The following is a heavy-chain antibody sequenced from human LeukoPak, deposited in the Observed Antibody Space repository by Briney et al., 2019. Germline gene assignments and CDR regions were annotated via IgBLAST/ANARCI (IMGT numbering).Heavy chain of an antibody. CDR3: VRLYYYGSGSYDY. CDR2: ISSNGGST. CDR1: GFTFSSYA. D-gene: IGHD3-10*01. J-gene: IGHJ4*02. Sequence: PGGSLRLSCSASGFTFSSYAMHWVHQAPGKGLEYVSAISSNGGSTYYADSVKGRFTISRDNSKNTLHLQMSSLRAEDTAVYYCVRLYYYGSGSYDYWGQGTLVTVSS. V-gene: IGHV3-64D*06.